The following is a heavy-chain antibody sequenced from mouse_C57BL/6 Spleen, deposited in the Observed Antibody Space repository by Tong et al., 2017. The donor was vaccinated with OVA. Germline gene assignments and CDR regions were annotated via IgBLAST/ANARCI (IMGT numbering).Heavy chain of an antibody. V-gene: IGHV14-2*01. CDR3: AILRYLDY. D-gene: IGHD1-1*01. CDR1: GYSFTGYY. CDR2: IDPEDGET. J-gene: IGHJ2*01. Sequence: EVQLQESGPELVKPGASVEISCKASGYSFTGYYMHWVKQRTEQGLEWIGRIDPEDGETKYAPKFQGKATITADTSSNTAYLQLSSLTSEDTAVYYCAILRYLDYWGQGTTLTVSS.